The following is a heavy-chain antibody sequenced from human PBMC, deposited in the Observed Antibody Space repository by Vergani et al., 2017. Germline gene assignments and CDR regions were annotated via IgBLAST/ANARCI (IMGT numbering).Heavy chain of an antibody. J-gene: IGHJ4*02. CDR2: ISSSSSTI. D-gene: IGHD6-13*01. CDR3: ARGIAAAGTGYFDY. Sequence: EVQLVESGGGLVQPGRSLRLSCTASGFTFGDYAMSWFRQAPGKGLEWVSYISSSSSTIYYADSVKGRFTISRDNAKNSLYLQMNSLRAEDTAVYYCARGIAAAGTGYFDYWGQGTLVTVSS. CDR1: GFTFGDYA. V-gene: IGHV3-48*04.